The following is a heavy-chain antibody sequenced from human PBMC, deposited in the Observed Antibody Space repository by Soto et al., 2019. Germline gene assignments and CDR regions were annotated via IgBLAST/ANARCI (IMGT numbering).Heavy chain of an antibody. Sequence: QLQLQESGPGLVKPSETLSLTCTVSGGSISSSSYYWGWIRQPPGKGLEWIGSIYYSGSTYYNPSLKSRVTISVDTSKNQFSLKLSSVTAADTAVYYCARGSRMTHDAFDIWGQGTMVTVSS. CDR3: ARGSRMTHDAFDI. V-gene: IGHV4-39*01. CDR1: GGSISSSSYY. J-gene: IGHJ3*02. CDR2: IYYSGST.